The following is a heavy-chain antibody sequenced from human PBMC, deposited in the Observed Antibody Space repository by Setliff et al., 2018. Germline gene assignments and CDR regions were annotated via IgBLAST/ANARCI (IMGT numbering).Heavy chain of an antibody. CDR2: IYTSGST. Sequence: SETLSLTCTVSGGSINSGSYYWSWIRQSAGKGLEWIGYIYTSGSTNYNPSLKSRVTISLDTSKNQFSLKLSFVTAADTAVYYCARERSYYYDSSGFYCEGRHFDYWGQGTLVTVSS. CDR1: GGSINSGSYY. CDR3: ARERSYYYDSSGFYCEGRHFDY. J-gene: IGHJ4*02. D-gene: IGHD3-22*01. V-gene: IGHV4-61*09.